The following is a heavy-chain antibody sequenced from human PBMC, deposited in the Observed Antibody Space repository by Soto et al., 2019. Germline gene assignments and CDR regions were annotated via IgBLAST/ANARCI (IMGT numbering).Heavy chain of an antibody. CDR3: AKCDWVFVKTSNYFFDY. CDR2: ISSRGDNT. Sequence: EVQLLESGGGLVQPGGSLRLSCAASGFTFSNYAMSWVRQAPGKGLEWISAISSRGDNTHHADSVRGRFTISRDNSKNMLYLEISTLRAEDMAVYYCAKCDWVFVKTSNYFFDYWGQGTLVTVSS. V-gene: IGHV3-23*01. CDR1: GFTFSNYA. D-gene: IGHD3-9*01. J-gene: IGHJ4*02.